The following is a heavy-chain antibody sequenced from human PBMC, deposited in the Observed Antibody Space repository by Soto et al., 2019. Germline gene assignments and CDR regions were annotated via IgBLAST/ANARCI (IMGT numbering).Heavy chain of an antibody. D-gene: IGHD6-13*01. CDR3: ARGEYASSRYGFGYYYGMDV. V-gene: IGHV1-2*02. CDR2: INPNSGGT. CDR1: GYTFTGYY. J-gene: IGHJ6*02. Sequence: ASVKVSCKASGYTFTGYYMHWVRQAPGQGLEWMGWINPNSGGTNYAQKFQGRVTMTRDTSISTAYVELGRLRSDDTAVYYCARGEYASSRYGFGYYYGMDVWGQGPTVTVSS.